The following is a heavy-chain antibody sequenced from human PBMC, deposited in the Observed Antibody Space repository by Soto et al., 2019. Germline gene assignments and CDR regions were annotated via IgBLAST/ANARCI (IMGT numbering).Heavy chain of an antibody. CDR2: IYPGDSDT. J-gene: IGHJ6*02. CDR3: ARRGAARTYYYYGMDV. V-gene: IGHV5-51*01. CDR1: GYSFTSYW. Sequence: PGEWLKSSCKGSGYSFTSYWIGWVRQMPGKGLEWMGIIYPGDSDTRYSPSFQGQVTISADKSISTAYLQWSSLKASDTAMYYCARRGAARTYYYYGMDVWGQGTTVTVSS. D-gene: IGHD6-13*01.